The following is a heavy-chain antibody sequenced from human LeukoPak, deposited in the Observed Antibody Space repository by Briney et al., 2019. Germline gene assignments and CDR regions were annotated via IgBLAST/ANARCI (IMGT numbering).Heavy chain of an antibody. D-gene: IGHD2-21*01. CDR2: IYYSGST. CDR1: GGSISSSSYY. CDR3: ARKARGGASLDP. V-gene: IGHV4-39*01. J-gene: IGHJ5*02. Sequence: KPSETLSLTCTVSGGSISSSSYYWGWIRQPPGKGLEWIGSIYYSGSTYYNPSLKSRVTISVDTSKNQFSLKLSSVTAADTAVYYCARKARGGASLDPWGQGTLVTVSS.